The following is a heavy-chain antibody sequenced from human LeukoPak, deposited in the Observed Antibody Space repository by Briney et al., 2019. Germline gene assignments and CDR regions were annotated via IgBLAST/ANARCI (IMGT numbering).Heavy chain of an antibody. V-gene: IGHV4-39*07. CDR3: ARDPYSSSWYEPYYYGMDV. CDR2: IYYSGST. Sequence: PSETLSLTCTVSGGSISSSSYYWGWIRQPPGKGLEWIGSIYYSGSTYYNPSLKSRVTISVDTSRNQFSLKLSSVTAADTAVYYCARDPYSSSWYEPYYYGMDVWGQGTTVTVSS. J-gene: IGHJ6*02. CDR1: GGSISSSSYY. D-gene: IGHD6-13*01.